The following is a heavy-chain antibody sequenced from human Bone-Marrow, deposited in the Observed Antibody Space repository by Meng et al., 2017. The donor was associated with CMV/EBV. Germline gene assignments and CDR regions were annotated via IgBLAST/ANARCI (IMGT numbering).Heavy chain of an antibody. V-gene: IGHV1-2*02. CDR3: ARDSNSQLLAPFDP. Sequence: ASVQVSCKASGYTFTGYYMHWVRQAPGQGLEWMGWINPNSGGTNYAQKFQGRATMTRDTSISTAYMELSRLRSDDTAVYYCARDSNSQLLAPFDPWGQGTLVTVSS. CDR1: GYTFTGYY. J-gene: IGHJ5*02. CDR2: INPNSGGT. D-gene: IGHD5-18*01.